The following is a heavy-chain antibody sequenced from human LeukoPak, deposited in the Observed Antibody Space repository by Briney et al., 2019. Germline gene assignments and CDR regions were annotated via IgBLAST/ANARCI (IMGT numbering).Heavy chain of an antibody. CDR2: IYYSGST. CDR3: ARVSEWQLLDY. J-gene: IGHJ4*02. Sequence: PSETLSLTCTVSGGSVSIGSYYWSWIRQPPGKGLEWIGYIYYSGSTNYNPSLKSRVTISVDTSKNQFSLKLSSVTAADTAVYYCARVSEWQLLDYWGQGTLVTVSS. CDR1: GGSVSIGSYY. D-gene: IGHD1-26*01. V-gene: IGHV4-61*01.